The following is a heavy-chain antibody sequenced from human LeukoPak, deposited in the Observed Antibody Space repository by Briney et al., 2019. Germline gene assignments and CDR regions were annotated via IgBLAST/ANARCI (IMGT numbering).Heavy chain of an antibody. CDR1: GYTFPDYY. V-gene: IGHV1-2*02. CDR3: ARCITIFGVVQRYFDY. J-gene: IGHJ4*02. CDR2: INPNSGGT. Sequence: ASVKVSCKACGYTFPDYYMHWVRQARGQGREWMGWINPNSGGTNYAQKLQGRVTMTRDTSISTAYMELSRLTSDDTAVYYCARCITIFGVVQRYFDYWGQGTLVTVSS. D-gene: IGHD3-3*01.